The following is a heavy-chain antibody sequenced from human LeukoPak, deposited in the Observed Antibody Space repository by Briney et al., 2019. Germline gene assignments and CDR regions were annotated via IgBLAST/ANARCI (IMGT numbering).Heavy chain of an antibody. CDR3: ATPKPYYYDSSGYSEYFQH. Sequence: GGSLRLSCAASGFTVSSNYMSRVRQAPGKGLEWVSVIYSGGSTYYADSVKGRFTISRDNSKNTLYLQMNSLRAEDTAVYYCATPKPYYYDSSGYSEYFQHWGQGTLVTVSS. CDR2: IYSGGST. V-gene: IGHV3-66*01. CDR1: GFTVSSNY. D-gene: IGHD3-22*01. J-gene: IGHJ1*01.